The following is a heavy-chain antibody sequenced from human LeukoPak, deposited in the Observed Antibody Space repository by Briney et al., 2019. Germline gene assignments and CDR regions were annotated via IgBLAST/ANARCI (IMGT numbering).Heavy chain of an antibody. V-gene: IGHV3-53*01. CDR2: IYSGGST. CDR1: GFTFSNAW. Sequence: GGSLRLSCAASGFTFSNAWMSWVRQAPGKGLEWVSVIYSGGSTYYADSVKGRFIISRDNSKNTVYLQMNSLRAEDTAVYYCARVIGVVRADYYFDYWGQGTLVAVSS. D-gene: IGHD3-10*01. J-gene: IGHJ4*02. CDR3: ARVIGVVRADYYFDY.